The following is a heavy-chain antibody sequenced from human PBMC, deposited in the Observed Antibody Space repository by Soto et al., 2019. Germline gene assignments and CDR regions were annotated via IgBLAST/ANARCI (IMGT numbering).Heavy chain of an antibody. CDR3: ARDLLAAGSDALDI. CDR2: INSSGGHT. D-gene: IGHD6-13*01. J-gene: IGHJ3*02. Sequence: QMQLVQSGAEVKKPGASVKVSCKASGYTFTRHYIHWVRQAPGQGLAWMGIINSSGGHTYYAQKFQGRVDLISDTSTSSVYMELSSLRSEATAVYYCARDLLAAGSDALDIWGQGTMVTVSS. CDR1: GYTFTRHY. V-gene: IGHV1-46*03.